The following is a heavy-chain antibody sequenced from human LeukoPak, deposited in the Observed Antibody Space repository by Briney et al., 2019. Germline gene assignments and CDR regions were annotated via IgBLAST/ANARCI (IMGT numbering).Heavy chain of an antibody. Sequence: SETLSLTCTVSGGSISSSSYYWGWIRQPPGKGLEWIGSIYYSGSTYYNPSLKSRVTISVDTSKNQFSLKLSSVTAADTAVYYCARGREWFDPWGQGTLVTVSS. V-gene: IGHV4-39*07. CDR2: IYYSGST. J-gene: IGHJ5*02. D-gene: IGHD1-26*01. CDR1: GGSISSSSYY. CDR3: ARGREWFDP.